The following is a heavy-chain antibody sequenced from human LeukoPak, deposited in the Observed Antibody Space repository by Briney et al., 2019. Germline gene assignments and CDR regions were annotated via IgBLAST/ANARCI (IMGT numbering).Heavy chain of an antibody. CDR2: ISSTSTCI. Sequence: PGGSLRLSCAASGSTFRTYSMNWVRQAPGKGLEWVSSISSTSTCIYYADSMKGRFIISRDNARNSLYLEMNSLRAEDTAVYYCARIIGISGTYPTDYWGQGTLVTVSS. V-gene: IGHV3-21*06. CDR1: GSTFRTYS. J-gene: IGHJ4*02. D-gene: IGHD1-26*01. CDR3: ARIIGISGTYPTDY.